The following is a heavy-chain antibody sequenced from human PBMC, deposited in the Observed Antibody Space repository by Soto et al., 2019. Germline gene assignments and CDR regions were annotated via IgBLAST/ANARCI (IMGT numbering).Heavy chain of an antibody. CDR2: IYHSGST. J-gene: IGHJ6*02. CDR3: ERGSYCGGDCFAAYGMDV. Sequence: QVQLQESGPGLVKPSGTLSLTCAVSGGSISSSNWWSWVRQPPGKGLEWIGEIYHSGSTNYKPCLNSRATISVDKSKNQFSRKLSSVTDSDTAVYYCERGSYCGGDCFAAYGMDVWGQGTTVTVSS. CDR1: GGSISSSNW. V-gene: IGHV4-4*02. D-gene: IGHD2-21*02.